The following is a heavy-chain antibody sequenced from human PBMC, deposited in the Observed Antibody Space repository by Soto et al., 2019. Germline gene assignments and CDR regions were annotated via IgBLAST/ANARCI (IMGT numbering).Heavy chain of an antibody. CDR1: GYSFTTYG. CDR3: AREGPAPYYYYGMDV. V-gene: IGHV1-18*01. CDR2: ISGYNGNT. Sequence: ASVKVSCKTSGYSFTTYGISWVRQPPGQGLEWMGWISGYNGNTNYAQNLQGRVTMTTDTSTSTAYMELRSLRSDDTAVYYCAREGPAPYYYYGMDVWGQGSTVT. J-gene: IGHJ6*02.